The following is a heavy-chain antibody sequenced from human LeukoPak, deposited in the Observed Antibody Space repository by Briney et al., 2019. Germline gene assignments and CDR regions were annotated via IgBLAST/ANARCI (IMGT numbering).Heavy chain of an antibody. J-gene: IGHJ4*02. V-gene: IGHV3-49*04. CDR2: IRSKGYGGTT. Sequence: GGSLRLSCSASGFTFGDHAMSWVRQSPGKGLEWVGFIRSKGYGGTTEYAASVKGRFTLSRDDSKSFVYLQMSSLETEDTAVYYCTRVRSGNDFDYWGQGTLVTVSS. CDR3: TRVRSGNDFDY. CDR1: GFTFGDHA. D-gene: IGHD3-10*01.